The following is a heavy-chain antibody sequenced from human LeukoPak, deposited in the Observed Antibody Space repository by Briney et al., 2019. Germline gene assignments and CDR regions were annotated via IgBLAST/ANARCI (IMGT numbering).Heavy chain of an antibody. CDR1: GFTFSSYS. J-gene: IGHJ4*02. CDR2: ISSSSSYI. CDR3: ARDFSGSGSYHYYFDY. Sequence: GGSLRLSCAASGFTFSSYSMNWVRQAPGKGLEWVSSISSSSSYIYYADSVKGRFTISRDNAKNSLYLQMNSLRAEDTAVYYCARDFSGSGSYHYYFDYWGQGTLVTVSS. V-gene: IGHV3-21*01. D-gene: IGHD3-10*01.